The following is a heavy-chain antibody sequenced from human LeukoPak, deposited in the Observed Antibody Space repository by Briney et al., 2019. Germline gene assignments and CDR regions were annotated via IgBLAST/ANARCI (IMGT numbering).Heavy chain of an antibody. Sequence: PGGSLRLSCAGSGFTFTNYAMIWVRQAPGKGLEWVSAITGRGGHTYYADSVKGRFTISRDNSKNTLYLQMNSLRAEDTAVYYCAKDPNGDYVGAFDFQRWGQGTQVTVSS. CDR3: AKDPNGDYVGAFDFQR. CDR1: GFTFTNYA. D-gene: IGHD4-17*01. V-gene: IGHV3-23*01. J-gene: IGHJ1*01. CDR2: ITGRGGHT.